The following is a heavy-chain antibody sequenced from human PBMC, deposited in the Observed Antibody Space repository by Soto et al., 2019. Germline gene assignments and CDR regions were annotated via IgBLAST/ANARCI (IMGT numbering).Heavy chain of an antibody. V-gene: IGHV2-5*02. CDR3: VHRAGMGGNSWLPGH. CDR1: GFSLSTSEVG. D-gene: IGHD6-13*01. Sequence: QITLKESGPTLVKPTQTLTLTCTFSGFSLSTSEVGVGWIRQPPGKALEWLAPLYWDDDKRYNPSLKSRLTITKDTSKNQVVITLTNMDPVDTATYYCVHRAGMGGNSWLPGHWGQGTLVTVSS. CDR2: LYWDDDK. J-gene: IGHJ4*02.